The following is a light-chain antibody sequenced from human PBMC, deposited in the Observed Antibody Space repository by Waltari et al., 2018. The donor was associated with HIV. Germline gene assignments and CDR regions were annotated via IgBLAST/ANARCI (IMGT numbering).Light chain of an antibody. Sequence: QPVLTQLPSMSGTPGQTVTISCSGSNSNIGSYPMYWYQHLPGTTPRPLISSNNERPSGVPDRFSGSKSGTSASLTISGLRSEDEADYYCSTWDESQSFQVFGGGTKVTVL. CDR1: NSNIGSYP. J-gene: IGLJ3*02. V-gene: IGLV1-47*01. CDR2: SNN. CDR3: STWDESQSFQV.